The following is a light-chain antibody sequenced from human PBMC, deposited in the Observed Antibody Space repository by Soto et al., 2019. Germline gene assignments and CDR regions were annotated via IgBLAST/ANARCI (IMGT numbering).Light chain of an antibody. Sequence: IQLTQSPSSLSASVGDTVTITCRASQAIGSYFAWYQQRPGTAPKLLIYSASTLHSGVPSRFSGSGSGTDFTLTISSLQPEDFATYYCQQYDHPPYTFGQGTKLEIK. J-gene: IGKJ2*01. CDR3: QQYDHPPYT. CDR2: SAS. V-gene: IGKV1-9*01. CDR1: QAIGSY.